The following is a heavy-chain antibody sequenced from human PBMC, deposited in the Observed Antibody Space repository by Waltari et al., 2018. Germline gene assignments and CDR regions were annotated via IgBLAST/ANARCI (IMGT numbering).Heavy chain of an antibody. CDR1: GGSISGFY. Sequence: QVQLQESGPSLLKPSETLSLICTVSGGSISGFYWSWVRQPPGKGLDWIGYIYYTGSTNFNPSRTSRVTMSVDTCKNQFSLKLSSVTAADTAFYYCARGGGGDWEWFDPWGQGTLVTVSS. CDR2: IYYTGST. CDR3: ARGGGGDWEWFDP. J-gene: IGHJ5*02. D-gene: IGHD2-21*02. V-gene: IGHV4-59*01.